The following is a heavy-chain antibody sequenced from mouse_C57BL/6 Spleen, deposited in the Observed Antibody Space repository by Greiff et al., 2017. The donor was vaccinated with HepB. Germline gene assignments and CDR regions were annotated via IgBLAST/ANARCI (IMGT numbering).Heavy chain of an antibody. V-gene: IGHV1-64*01. D-gene: IGHD2-4*01. J-gene: IGHJ3*01. CDR3: ARLDYDVGFAS. CDR2: IHPNSGST. CDR1: GYTFTSYW. Sequence: QVQLQQPGAELVKPGASVKLSCKASGYTFTSYWMHWVKQRPGQGLEWIGMIHPNSGSTNYNEKFKSKATLTVDKSSSTAYMQRSSLTSEDSAVYYCARLDYDVGFASWGQGTLVTVSA.